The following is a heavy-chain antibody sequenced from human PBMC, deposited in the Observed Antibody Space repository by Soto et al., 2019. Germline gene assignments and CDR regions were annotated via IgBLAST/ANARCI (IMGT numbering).Heavy chain of an antibody. Sequence: SETLSLTCAVYGGSFGGYYWSWIRQPPGKGLEWIGEINHSGSTNYNPSLKSRVTISVDTSKNQFSLKLSSVTAADTAVYYCARAGRGVRGVIVMNYYYGMDVWGQGTTVT. CDR1: GGSFGGYY. J-gene: IGHJ6*02. D-gene: IGHD3-10*01. CDR2: INHSGST. V-gene: IGHV4-34*01. CDR3: ARAGRGVRGVIVMNYYYGMDV.